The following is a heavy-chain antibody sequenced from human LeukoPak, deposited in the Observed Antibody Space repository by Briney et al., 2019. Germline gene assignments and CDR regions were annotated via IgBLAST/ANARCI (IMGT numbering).Heavy chain of an antibody. CDR2: ISTSGSSI. D-gene: IGHD3-10*01. CDR1: GFPFSAYE. J-gene: IGHJ4*02. Sequence: GGALRLSCAASGFPFSAYEMNCVRQAPGKGLEWVSYISTSGSSIYYADSVKGRFTISRDNAKNSLNLQMNSLRAEDTAVYYCARGTLYYGSENYDCWGQGTLVTVSS. CDR3: ARGTLYYGSENYDC. V-gene: IGHV3-48*03.